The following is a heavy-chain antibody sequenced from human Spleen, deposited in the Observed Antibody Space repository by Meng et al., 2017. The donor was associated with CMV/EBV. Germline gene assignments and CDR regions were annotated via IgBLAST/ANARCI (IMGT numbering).Heavy chain of an antibody. CDR1: EFTLSSYA. CDR3: ARGGLAVKGFDL. Sequence: CAASEFTLSSYAMSWVRQAPGKGLEWVSAIGINPADTFYADSVKGRFTISRDNSKNTLSLQMSSLRAEDTAVYYCARGGLAVKGFDLWGQGTLVTVSS. J-gene: IGHJ4*02. D-gene: IGHD6-19*01. V-gene: IGHV3-23*01. CDR2: IGINPADT.